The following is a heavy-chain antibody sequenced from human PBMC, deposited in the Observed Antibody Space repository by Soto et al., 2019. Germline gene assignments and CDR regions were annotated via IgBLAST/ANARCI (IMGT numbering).Heavy chain of an antibody. D-gene: IGHD2-21*01. CDR2: ITTSSAYI. CDR1: GVTFNTYD. CDR3: VRSGTARLLRHSWFDT. V-gene: IGHV3-21*01. Sequence: EVQLVESGGGLVKPGGSLRLSCAASGVTFNTYDMNWVRQAPGKGLEWVSSITTSSAYIYYADSLKGRITISRDNAKNSLFLQRNSLRAEDTAVYYCVRSGTARLLRHSWFDTWGQGTRVTVSS. J-gene: IGHJ5*02.